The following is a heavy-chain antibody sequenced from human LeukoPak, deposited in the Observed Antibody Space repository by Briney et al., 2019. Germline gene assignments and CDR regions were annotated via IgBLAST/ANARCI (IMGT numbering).Heavy chain of an antibody. J-gene: IGHJ4*02. Sequence: PGGSLRLSCAASGFTFSSYAMHWVRQAPGKRLEWVAVISYDGSNKYYADSVKGRFTISRDNSKNTLYLQMNSLRAEDTAVYYSARESYGDLYFDYWGQGSLVTVSS. D-gene: IGHD4-17*01. CDR2: ISYDGSNK. V-gene: IGHV3-30-3*01. CDR1: GFTFSSYA. CDR3: ARESYGDLYFDY.